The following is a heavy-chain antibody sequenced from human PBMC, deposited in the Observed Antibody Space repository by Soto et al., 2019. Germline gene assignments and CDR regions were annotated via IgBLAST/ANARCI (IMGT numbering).Heavy chain of an antibody. D-gene: IGHD3-22*01. CDR1: GGSISSYY. J-gene: IGHJ4*02. CDR3: ARVDSSGSYFDS. CDR2: IYYSGST. V-gene: IGHV4-59*01. Sequence: TLSLTCTVSGGSISSYYWSWIRQPPGKGLEWIGYIYYSGSTNYNPSLKSRVTISVDTSKNQFSLKLSSVTAADTAVYYCARVDSSGSYFDSWGQGTLVTVSS.